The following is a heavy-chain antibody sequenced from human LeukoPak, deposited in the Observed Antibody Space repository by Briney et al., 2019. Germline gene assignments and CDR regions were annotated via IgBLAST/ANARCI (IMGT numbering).Heavy chain of an antibody. Sequence: SETLSLTCTVSGGSISSHYWSWIRQPPGKGLEWIGYIYYSGSTNYNPSLKSRVTISVDTSKNQFSLKLSSVTAADTAVYYCARAPGSSGWYLFAYWGQGTLVTVSS. CDR1: GGSISSHY. D-gene: IGHD6-19*01. V-gene: IGHV4-59*11. CDR3: ARAPGSSGWYLFAY. J-gene: IGHJ4*02. CDR2: IYYSGST.